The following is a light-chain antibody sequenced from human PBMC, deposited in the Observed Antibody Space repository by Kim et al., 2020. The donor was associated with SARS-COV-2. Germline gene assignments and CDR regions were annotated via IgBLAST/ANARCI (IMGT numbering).Light chain of an antibody. V-gene: IGLV2-14*04. CDR2: DVS. CDR3: SSYTSSSSYV. Sequence: QSITISCTGTSSDVGGYNYVSWYQQHPGKAPKLMIYDVSKRPSGVSNRLSGSKSGNTASLTISGLQAEDEADYYCSSYTSSSSYVFGTGTKVTVL. J-gene: IGLJ1*01. CDR1: SSDVGGYNY.